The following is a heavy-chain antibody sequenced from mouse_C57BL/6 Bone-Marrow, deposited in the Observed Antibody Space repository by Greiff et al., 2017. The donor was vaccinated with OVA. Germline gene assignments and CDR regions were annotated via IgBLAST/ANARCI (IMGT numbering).Heavy chain of an antibody. CDR1: GYTFTSYG. D-gene: IGHD1-1*01. V-gene: IGHV1-81*01. J-gene: IGHJ2*01. CDR2: IYPRSGNT. CDR3: ARWAVGDD. Sequence: VQLKESGAELARPGASVKLSCKASGYTFTSYGISWVKQRTGQGLEWIGEIYPRSGNTYYTEKFKGKATLTADKSSSTAYMELRSLTSEDAAVYFCARWAVGDDWGQGTTLTVSS.